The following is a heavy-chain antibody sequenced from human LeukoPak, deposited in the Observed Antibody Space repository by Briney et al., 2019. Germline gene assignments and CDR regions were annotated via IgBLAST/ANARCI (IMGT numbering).Heavy chain of an antibody. V-gene: IGHV3-66*01. J-gene: IGHJ4*02. CDR3: ARDLYPRDY. Sequence: GGSLRLSCAASGFTVSSSYMNWVRQAPGKGLEWVSTIYSGGDTFYTDSVKGRSTISRDNSKNMLYLQMNSLRVEDTAVYYCARDLYPRDYWGQGTLVTVSS. CDR1: GFTVSSSY. CDR2: IYSGGDT. D-gene: IGHD3-16*02.